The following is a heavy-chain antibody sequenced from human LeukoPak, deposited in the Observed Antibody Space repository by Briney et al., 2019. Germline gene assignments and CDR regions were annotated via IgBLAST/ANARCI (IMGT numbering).Heavy chain of an antibody. CDR1: GFTFSNHA. CDR3: AKNVVFTRYFDS. V-gene: IGHV3-23*01. J-gene: IGHJ4*02. D-gene: IGHD2-21*01. CDR2: ISGGGGTT. Sequence: PGGSLRLSCAASGFTFSNHAMCWVRQAPGKGLQWVSVISGGGGTTEYADSVKGRFTLSRDNSVNTLSLHMDSLRVEDTAIYYCAKNVVFTRYFDSWGQGTLVTVSP.